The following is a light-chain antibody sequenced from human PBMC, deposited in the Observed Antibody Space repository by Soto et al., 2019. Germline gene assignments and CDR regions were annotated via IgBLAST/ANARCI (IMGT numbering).Light chain of an antibody. CDR1: QKVNID. V-gene: IGKV3D-15*01. Sequence: EIVLTQSPATLSVSPGESATLSCRASQKVNIDLVWYQQKPGQAPKVLMFSASARETGIPARFSGGGSETEFTLTISSLQPEDSAVYYCQQYNTWPFTFGPGTKVAIK. J-gene: IGKJ3*01. CDR2: SAS. CDR3: QQYNTWPFT.